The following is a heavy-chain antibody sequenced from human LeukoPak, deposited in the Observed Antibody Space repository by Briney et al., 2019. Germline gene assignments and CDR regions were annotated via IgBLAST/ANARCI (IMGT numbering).Heavy chain of an antibody. CDR2: ISFDGNNQ. CDR1: GFIFSNYV. J-gene: IGHJ4*02. Sequence: GGSLRLSCAASGFIFSNYVMHWVRQAPGKGLEWVALISFDGNNQYYAHSVKGRFTISRDYSKNTLYLQMNSLKTEDTAVYYCARDPSSRVTGDFWGQGTLVTVSS. CDR3: ARDPSSRVTGDF. D-gene: IGHD3-10*01. V-gene: IGHV3-30-3*01.